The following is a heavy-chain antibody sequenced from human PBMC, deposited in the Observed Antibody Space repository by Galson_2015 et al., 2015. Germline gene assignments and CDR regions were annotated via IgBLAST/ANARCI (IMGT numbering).Heavy chain of an antibody. CDR2: IIPMFAAT. D-gene: IGHD2-21*02. J-gene: IGHJ1*01. CDR3: ARASDFERVEYFQH. CDR1: GVSFSTKS. Sequence: SVKVSCKASGVSFSTKSITWVRQAPGQGLEWMGGIIPMFAATNYAQKFQGRLTIAADESTSTSYMELSSLTSEDTAIYFCARASDFERVEYFQHWGQGTLVTVSS. V-gene: IGHV1-69*13.